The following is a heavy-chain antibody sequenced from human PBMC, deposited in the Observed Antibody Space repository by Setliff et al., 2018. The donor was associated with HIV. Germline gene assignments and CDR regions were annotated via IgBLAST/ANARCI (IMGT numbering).Heavy chain of an antibody. CDR3: ARLGSGWSDSYYYAMDV. D-gene: IGHD6-19*01. CDR2: ISPYNGHT. J-gene: IGHJ6*02. CDR1: GYIFTSYG. V-gene: IGHV1-18*01. Sequence: ASVKVSCKASGYIFTSYGITWVRQAPGQGPEWMGWISPYNGHTNYAQNFQGRVTMTTDTSTSRAYMELRSLRSDDTAAYFCARLGSGWSDSYYYAMDVWGQGTTVTVSS.